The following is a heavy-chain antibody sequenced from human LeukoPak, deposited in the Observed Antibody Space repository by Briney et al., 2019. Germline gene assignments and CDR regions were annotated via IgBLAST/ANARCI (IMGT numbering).Heavy chain of an antibody. J-gene: IGHJ4*02. V-gene: IGHV3-74*01. D-gene: IGHD4-11*01. CDR3: VYSGNYRFDY. CDR2: IDPGGIST. Sequence: GGSLRLSCAASGFTFSNHWMHWVRQGPRKGLEWVSRIDPGGISTTYADSVKGRFTISRDNAKNTLYLQMNSLRAEDTAVYYCVYSGNYRFDYWGQGTLVTVSS. CDR1: GFTFSNHW.